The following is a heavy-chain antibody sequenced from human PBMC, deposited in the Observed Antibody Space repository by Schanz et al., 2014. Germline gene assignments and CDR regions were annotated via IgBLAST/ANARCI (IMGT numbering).Heavy chain of an antibody. CDR2: ITGSSSYT. D-gene: IGHD1-20*01. J-gene: IGHJ6*02. CDR1: GFTFSDYY. CDR3: ARRITGTHHNPYYHGMDV. V-gene: IGHV3-11*05. Sequence: QVQLVESGGGLVKPGGSLRLSCAASGFTFSDYYMSWIRRAPGKGLEWVSYITGSSSYTKYADSVKGRFTISRDNSKNALYLQMNSLRAEDTAVYYCARRITGTHHNPYYHGMDVWGQGTTVTVSS.